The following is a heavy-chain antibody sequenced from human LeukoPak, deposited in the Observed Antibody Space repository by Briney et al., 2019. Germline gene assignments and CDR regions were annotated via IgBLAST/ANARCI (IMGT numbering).Heavy chain of an antibody. CDR2: IYFSGNT. CDR1: GGSIRSNSYY. Sequence: SETLSLTCTVSGGSIRSNSYYWGWIRQPPGKGLEWIGSIYFSGNTYYNPSLKSRVTISVDTSKNQFSLKLSSVTAADTAVYYCATGSSRYYYCMDVWGKGTTVTVSS. J-gene: IGHJ6*03. D-gene: IGHD3-10*01. CDR3: ATGSSRYYYCMDV. V-gene: IGHV4-39*01.